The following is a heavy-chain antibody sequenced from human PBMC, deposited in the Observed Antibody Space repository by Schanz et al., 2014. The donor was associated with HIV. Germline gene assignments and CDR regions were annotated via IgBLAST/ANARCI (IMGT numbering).Heavy chain of an antibody. Sequence: VQLVESGGGLVKPGGSLRLSCAASGFIFSSYSMNWVRQAPGKGLEWVAVISHDGINKYYEDSVRGRFTIFRDNSKNTLYLQMDSLRAEDTALYYCARSYDILTGYYSSPFDYWGQGTLVTVSS. CDR2: ISHDGINK. V-gene: IGHV3-30*03. D-gene: IGHD3-9*01. CDR1: GFIFSSYS. CDR3: ARSYDILTGYYSSPFDY. J-gene: IGHJ4*02.